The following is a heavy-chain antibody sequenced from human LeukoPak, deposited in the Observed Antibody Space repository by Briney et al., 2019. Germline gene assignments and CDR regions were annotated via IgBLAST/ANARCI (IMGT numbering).Heavy chain of an antibody. Sequence: GGSLRLSCAASGVTFSSYAMSWVRQAPGKGLEWVSAISGSGGSTYYADSVKGRFTISRDNSKNTLYLHMNSLRAEATAVYYCAKDLGYGDYVVYDSWGQGTLVTVSS. J-gene: IGHJ4*02. CDR3: AKDLGYGDYVVYDS. CDR1: GVTFSSYA. D-gene: IGHD4-17*01. V-gene: IGHV3-23*01. CDR2: ISGSGGST.